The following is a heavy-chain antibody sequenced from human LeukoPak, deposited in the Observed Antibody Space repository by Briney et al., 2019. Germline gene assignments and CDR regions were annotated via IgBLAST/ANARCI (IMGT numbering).Heavy chain of an antibody. Sequence: SETLSLTCTVSGGSISSYYWNWIRQAAGKGLEWIGRMYIGGRTTYNPSLKSRVTISLETTENQFSLRLRSVAAADTAVYYCAREGIAVADTYYYYYMDVWGKGTWVTVSS. CDR2: MYIGGRT. J-gene: IGHJ6*03. CDR3: AREGIAVADTYYYYYMDV. D-gene: IGHD6-19*01. V-gene: IGHV4-4*07. CDR1: GGSISSYY.